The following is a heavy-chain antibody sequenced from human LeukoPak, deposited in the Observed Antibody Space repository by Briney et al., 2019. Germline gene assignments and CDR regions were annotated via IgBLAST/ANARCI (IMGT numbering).Heavy chain of an antibody. Sequence: TPSETLSLTCTVSGGSISSYYWSWIRQPPGKGLEWIGYIYYSGSTDYNPSLKSRVTISVDTSKNQFSLKLSSVTAADTAVYYCVRDGELAYWGQGILVTVSS. CDR3: VRDGELAY. CDR2: IYYSGST. J-gene: IGHJ4*02. CDR1: GGSISSYY. V-gene: IGHV4-59*01. D-gene: IGHD1-1*01.